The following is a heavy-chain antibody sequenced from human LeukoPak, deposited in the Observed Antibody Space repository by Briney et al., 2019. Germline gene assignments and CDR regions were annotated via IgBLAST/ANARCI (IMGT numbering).Heavy chain of an antibody. V-gene: IGHV3-33*01. Sequence: PGGSLRLSCAASGFTFSSYGMHWVRQAPGKGLEWVAVIWYDGSNKYYADSVKGRFTISRDNSKNTLYLQMNSLRAEDTAVYYCARDRRYGDYVLSAAAFDIWGQGTMVTVSS. CDR1: GFTFSSYG. CDR3: ARDRRYGDYVLSAAAFDI. D-gene: IGHD4-17*01. J-gene: IGHJ3*02. CDR2: IWYDGSNK.